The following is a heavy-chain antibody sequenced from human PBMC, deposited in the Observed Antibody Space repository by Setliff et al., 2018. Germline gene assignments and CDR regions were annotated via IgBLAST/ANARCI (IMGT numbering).Heavy chain of an antibody. CDR3: ARSHRWSGWYYFDY. D-gene: IGHD6-19*01. CDR1: GYSYSTCW. Sequence: GESLKISCKGSGYSYSTCWIGWVRQMPGKGLEWMGMLYSGDSITRYSPSLQGQFTISVNNSINTAYLQWSSLNASDTAMYYCARSHRWSGWYYFDYWGQGTLVTVSS. CDR2: LYSGDSIT. J-gene: IGHJ4*02. V-gene: IGHV5-51*01.